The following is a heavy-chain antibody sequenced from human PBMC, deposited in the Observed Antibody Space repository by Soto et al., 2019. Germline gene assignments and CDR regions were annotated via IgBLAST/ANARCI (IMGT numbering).Heavy chain of an antibody. CDR3: ARDRGAIESFDH. CDR1: GGSISSGGYY. J-gene: IGHJ4*02. V-gene: IGHV4-31*03. CDR2: IYFSGTT. D-gene: IGHD3-10*01. Sequence: SETLSLTCTVSGGSISSGGYYWGWIRQHPGKGLEWIGYIYFSGTTFYNPSLKSRVSISVDTSKNEFSLKLSSVTAADTAVYYCARDRGAIESFDHWGQGTPVTV.